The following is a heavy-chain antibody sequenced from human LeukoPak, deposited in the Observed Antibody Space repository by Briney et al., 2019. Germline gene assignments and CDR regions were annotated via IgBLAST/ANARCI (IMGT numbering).Heavy chain of an antibody. CDR3: VRDLDLGGYSSFEY. V-gene: IGHV3-74*01. CDR2: IKSDGSSS. CDR1: GFTFSSYFW. J-gene: IGHJ4*02. Sequence: GGSLRLSCAASGFTFSSYFWMHLVRQAPGKGLVWVPRIKSDGSSSTYADSVKGRFTISRDNAKNSLYLQMNTLRAEDTAVYYCVRDLDLGGYSSFEYWGQGTLVTVSS. D-gene: IGHD4-23*01.